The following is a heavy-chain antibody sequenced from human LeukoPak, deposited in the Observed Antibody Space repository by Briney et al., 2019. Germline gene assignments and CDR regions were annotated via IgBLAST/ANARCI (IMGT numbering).Heavy chain of an antibody. CDR3: AREMGHIPGFNWFDP. CDR1: GYPFTGYY. D-gene: IGHD1-20*01. CDR2: INLDSGGT. J-gene: IGHJ5*02. Sequence: GASVKVSCKTSGYPFTGYYMHWVRQAPGQGLEWMGWINLDSGGTNYGQKFQGRVTMTRDTSISTAYMELSGLTSDDTAVYYCAREMGHIPGFNWFDPWGQGTLVTVSS. V-gene: IGHV1-2*02.